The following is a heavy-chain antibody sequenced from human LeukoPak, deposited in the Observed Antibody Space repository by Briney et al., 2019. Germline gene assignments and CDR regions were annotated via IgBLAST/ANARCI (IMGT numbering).Heavy chain of an antibody. Sequence: SETLSLTCTVSGYSISSGYYWGWIRQPPGKGLEWIGSIYYSGSTYYNPSLKSRVTISVDTSKNQFSLKVSSVTAADTAVYYCARTYCGGDCSFDSWGQGTLVTVSS. CDR3: ARTYCGGDCSFDS. CDR1: GYSISSGYY. CDR2: IYYSGST. D-gene: IGHD2-21*02. V-gene: IGHV4-38-2*02. J-gene: IGHJ4*02.